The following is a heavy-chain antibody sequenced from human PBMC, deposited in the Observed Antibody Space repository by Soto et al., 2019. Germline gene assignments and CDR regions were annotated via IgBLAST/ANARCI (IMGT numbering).Heavy chain of an antibody. D-gene: IGHD6-19*01. CDR2: IYHSGST. CDR3: ARDRQWLALDY. CDR1: GYRISSAYY. J-gene: IGHJ4*02. V-gene: IGHV4-38-2*02. Sequence: PSETLSLTCAYSGYRISSAYYSVSIRQPPGKGLEWIGSIYHSGSTYYNPSLKSRVAISVDTSNNQFSLKLSSVTAADTAVYYCARDRQWLALDYWGQGTLLTVSS.